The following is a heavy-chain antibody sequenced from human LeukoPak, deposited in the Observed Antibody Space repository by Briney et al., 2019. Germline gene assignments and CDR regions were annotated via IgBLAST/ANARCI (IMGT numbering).Heavy chain of an antibody. D-gene: IGHD4-23*01. CDR3: ARGVVTAKTDHVFDT. CDR1: GGSISSDY. J-gene: IGHJ3*02. Sequence: SETLSLTCTISGGSISSDYWSWIRQPPGKGLEWIGYLSLGEVAFYNPSLESRLTTSADTSKNQFSLNLSSVTAADTAVYYCARGVVTAKTDHVFDTWGQGTMVTVSS. V-gene: IGHV4-59*08. CDR2: LSLGEVA.